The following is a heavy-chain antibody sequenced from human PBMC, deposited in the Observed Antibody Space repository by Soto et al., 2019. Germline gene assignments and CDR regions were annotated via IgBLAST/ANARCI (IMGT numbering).Heavy chain of an antibody. D-gene: IGHD2-21*01. CDR1: GGSISSGNHF. CDR2: IFYSGTA. V-gene: IGHV4-30-4*01. J-gene: IGHJ3*01. Sequence: QVQLQEAGPGLVKPSQTLSLTCIVSGGSISSGNHFWSWIRQPPGKGLEWIGYIFYSGTAYYNSSLKSRASISVDTSKNQFSLNLSSGTAADTAMYYCAGEVITPVHQGADDAFDVWGQGTMVTVSS. CDR3: AGEVITPVHQGADDAFDV.